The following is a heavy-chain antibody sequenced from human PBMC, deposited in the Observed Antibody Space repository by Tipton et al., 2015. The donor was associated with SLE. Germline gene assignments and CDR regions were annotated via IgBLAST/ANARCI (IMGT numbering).Heavy chain of an antibody. CDR1: GGSFSGYY. CDR3: AREAGTNYYYGMDV. CDR2: IYHSGST. V-gene: IGHV4-34*01. D-gene: IGHD6-13*01. J-gene: IGHJ6*02. Sequence: TLSLTCAVYGGSFSGYYWSWIRQPPGKGLEWIGSIYHSGSTYYNPSLKSRVTISVDTSKNQFSLKLSSVTAADTAVYYCAREAGTNYYYGMDVWGQGTTVTVSS.